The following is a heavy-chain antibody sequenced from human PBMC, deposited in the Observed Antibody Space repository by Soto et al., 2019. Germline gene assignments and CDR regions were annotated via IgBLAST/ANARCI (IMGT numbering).Heavy chain of an antibody. D-gene: IGHD3-10*01. J-gene: IGHJ6*02. CDR1: GFSLNARGVA. CDR2: IYRDDDK. V-gene: IGHV2-5*02. CDR3: AHGTITMVRGIIVGCGLDV. Sequence: QITLKESGPTLVKPTQTLTLTCTFSGFSLNARGVAVGWVRQAPGKALEWLALIYRDDDKRYSPSLKSRLTIPEDTSKNHVVLTMTNMDPVDTATYYCAHGTITMVRGIIVGCGLDVWGQGTTVTVSS.